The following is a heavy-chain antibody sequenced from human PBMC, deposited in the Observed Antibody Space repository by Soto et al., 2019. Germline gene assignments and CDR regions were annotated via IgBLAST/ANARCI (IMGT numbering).Heavy chain of an antibody. V-gene: IGHV6-1*01. CDR2: TYYRSKWYN. CDR1: GDSVSSNSAA. CDR3: ARDQYDFWSGYYLDYYGMDV. J-gene: IGHJ6*02. Sequence: SQTLSLTCVISGDSVSSNSAAWNWIRQSPSRGLEWLGRTYYRSKWYNDYAVSVKSRITINPDTSKNQFSLQLNSVTPEDTAVYYCARDQYDFWSGYYLDYYGMDVWGQGTTVTVSS. D-gene: IGHD3-3*01.